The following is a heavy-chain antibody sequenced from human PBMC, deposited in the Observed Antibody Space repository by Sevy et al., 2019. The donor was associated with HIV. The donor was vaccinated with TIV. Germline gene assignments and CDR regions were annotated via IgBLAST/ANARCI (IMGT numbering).Heavy chain of an antibody. D-gene: IGHD3-9*01. CDR1: GISFTTSG. CDR3: AKDFTGYNGMDV. Sequence: GGSLRLSCVVSGISFTTSGMHWVRQAPGKGLEWVAVISYHGRDNFYAKSVKGRSTISRDNSKNMLYLQMNSLRAEDTAVYYCAKDFTGYNGMDVWGQGTMVTVSS. J-gene: IGHJ6*02. V-gene: IGHV3-30*18. CDR2: ISYHGRDN.